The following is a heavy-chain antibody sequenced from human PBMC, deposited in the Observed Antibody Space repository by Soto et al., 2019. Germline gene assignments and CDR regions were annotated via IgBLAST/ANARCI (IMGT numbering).Heavy chain of an antibody. CDR1: GFTFSSYS. CDR2: ISSSSSYI. CDR3: ARAGYCSGGSCYESTPNWFDP. V-gene: IGHV3-21*01. D-gene: IGHD2-15*01. J-gene: IGHJ5*02. Sequence: GGSLRLSCAASGFTFSSYSMNWVRQAPGKGLEWVSSISSSSSYIYYADSVKGRFTISRDNAKNSLYLQMNSLRAEDTAVYYCARAGYCSGGSCYESTPNWFDPWGQGTLVTVSS.